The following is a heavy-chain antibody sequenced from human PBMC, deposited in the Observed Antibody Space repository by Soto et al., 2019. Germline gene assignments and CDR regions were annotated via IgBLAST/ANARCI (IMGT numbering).Heavy chain of an antibody. J-gene: IGHJ3*02. V-gene: IGHV3-23*01. Sequence: DVQLMESGGGLVQPGGSLRLSCAASGFTFSNSAMSWVRQAPGKGLEWVSAISGGADRTYYADSVKGRFTITRDNSDNPLSLQMDSLRAEDTALYYCAKDVRRSEDYFDSSAYYEPGGVDIWGQGTMVTVSS. CDR3: AKDVRRSEDYFDSSAYYEPGGVDI. D-gene: IGHD3-22*01. CDR2: ISGGADRT. CDR1: GFTFSNSA.